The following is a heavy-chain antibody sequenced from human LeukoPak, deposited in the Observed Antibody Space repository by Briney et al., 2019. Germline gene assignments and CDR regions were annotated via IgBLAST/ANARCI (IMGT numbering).Heavy chain of an antibody. V-gene: IGHV3-21*01. CDR3: ARVDMGLLGY. J-gene: IGHJ4*02. D-gene: IGHD2-2*03. CDR1: GFSFSSYS. Sequence: PQRTLRLCYAGSGFSFSSYSMNWVRRAPGKGLEWVSSISSSSSYIYYADSVKGRFTISRDNAKNSLYLQMNSLRAEDTAVYYCARVDMGLLGYWGQGTLVTVSS. CDR2: ISSSSSYI.